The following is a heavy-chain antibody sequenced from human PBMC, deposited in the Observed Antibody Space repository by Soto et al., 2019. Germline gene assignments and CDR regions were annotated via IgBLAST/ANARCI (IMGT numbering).Heavy chain of an antibody. J-gene: IGHJ4*02. D-gene: IGHD1-26*01. CDR3: ARFERNSGSSTAFDY. CDR1: GGSISSYY. Sequence: SETLSLTCTVSGGSISSYYWSWIRQPPGKGLEWIGYIYYSVSTNYNPSLKSRVTISVDTSKNQFSLKLSSVTAADTAVYYCARFERNSGSSTAFDYWGQGTLVTVSS. CDR2: IYYSVST. V-gene: IGHV4-59*01.